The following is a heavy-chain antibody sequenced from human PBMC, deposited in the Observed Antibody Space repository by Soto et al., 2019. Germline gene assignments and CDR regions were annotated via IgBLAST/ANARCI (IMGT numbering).Heavy chain of an antibody. CDR3: ARERGYSYGTDY. V-gene: IGHV3-30-3*01. D-gene: IGHD5-18*01. J-gene: IGHJ4*02. Sequence: QVQLVESGGGVVQPGRSLRLSCAASGFTFSSYAMHWVRQAPGKGLEWVAVISYDGSNKYYADSVKGRFTISRDNSKNTLYLQMNSRRAEDTAVYYCARERGYSYGTDYWGQGTLVTVSS. CDR1: GFTFSSYA. CDR2: ISYDGSNK.